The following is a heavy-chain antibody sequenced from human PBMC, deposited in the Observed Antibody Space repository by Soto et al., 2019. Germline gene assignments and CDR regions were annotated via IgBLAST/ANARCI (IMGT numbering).Heavy chain of an antibody. J-gene: IGHJ5*02. V-gene: IGHV3-74*01. Sequence: PGRSQRLSCAASGFTFSSYGMHWVRQAPGKGLVWVSRVNTDGTNTTYADSAKGRFTISRDNAKNTLYLQMNSLRAEDTAVYYCARDRPHNWFDPWGQGTLVTVSS. CDR3: ARDRPHNWFDP. CDR1: GFTFSSYG. CDR2: VNTDGTNT.